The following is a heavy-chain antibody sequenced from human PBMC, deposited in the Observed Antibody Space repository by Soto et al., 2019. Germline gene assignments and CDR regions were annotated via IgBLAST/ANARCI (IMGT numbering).Heavy chain of an antibody. CDR2: IYYSGST. CDR3: ARGFYDFWSGYYPAYGPDWFDP. Sequence: SETLSLTCTVSGGSISSYYWSWIRQPPGKGLEWIGYIYYSGSTNYNPSLKSRVTISVDTSKNQFSLKLSSVTAADTAVYYCARGFYDFWSGYYPAYGPDWFDPWGQGTLVTVSS. CDR1: GGSISSYY. V-gene: IGHV4-59*01. J-gene: IGHJ5*02. D-gene: IGHD3-3*01.